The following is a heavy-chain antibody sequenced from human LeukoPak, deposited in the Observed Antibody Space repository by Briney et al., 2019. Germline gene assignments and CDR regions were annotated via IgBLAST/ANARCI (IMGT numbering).Heavy chain of an antibody. J-gene: IGHJ3*02. CDR3: AKTRSGTYYGDSFDI. V-gene: IGHV4-28*05. CDR2: IYYSGRI. D-gene: IGHD1-26*01. Sequence: KSSETLSLACAVSGDSISRSDWWAWIRQPPGKGLEWLGNIYYSGRIYHNPSLQTRVIMSVDSSKNQFSLRLGSVTAMDTAVYYCAKTRSGTYYGDSFDIWAKGYWSSSLQ. CDR1: GDSISRSDW.